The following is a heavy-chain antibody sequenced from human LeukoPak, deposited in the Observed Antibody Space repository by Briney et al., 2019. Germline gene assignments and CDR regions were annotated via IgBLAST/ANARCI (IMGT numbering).Heavy chain of an antibody. D-gene: IGHD3-10*01. J-gene: IGHJ3*02. CDR3: ARDYGHYDAFDI. CDR2: IYYSGST. V-gene: IGHV4-39*07. Sequence: SETLSLTCTVSGGSISSSSYYWGWIRQPPGKGLEWIGSIYYSGSTYYNPSLKSRVTISVDTSKNQFSLKLSSVTAADTAVYYCARDYGHYDAFDIWGQGTMVTVSS. CDR1: GGSISSSSYY.